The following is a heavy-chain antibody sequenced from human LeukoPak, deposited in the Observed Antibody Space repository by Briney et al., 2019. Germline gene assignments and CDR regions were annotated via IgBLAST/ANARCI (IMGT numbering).Heavy chain of an antibody. CDR1: GFTVSSNY. CDR2: IYSGGST. V-gene: IGHV3-53*01. J-gene: IGHJ4*02. D-gene: IGHD3-22*01. Sequence: GGSLRLSCAASGFTVSSNYMSWVRQAPGKGLEWVSVIYSGGSTYYADSVKGRFTISRDNPKNTLYLQMNSLRAEDTAVYYCARVYDSSGYSYYFDYWGQGTLVTVSS. CDR3: ARVYDSSGYSYYFDY.